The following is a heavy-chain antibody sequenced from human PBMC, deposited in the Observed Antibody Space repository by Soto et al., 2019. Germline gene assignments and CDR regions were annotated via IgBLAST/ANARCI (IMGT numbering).Heavy chain of an antibody. J-gene: IGHJ3*02. CDR3: ARDYSSSSYDAFDI. CDR2: MNPNSGNT. CDR1: GYTFTGYD. Sequence: ASVKVSCKASGYTFTGYDINWVRQATGQGLEWMGWMNPNSGNTGYAQKFQGRVTMTRNTSISTAYMELSSLRSEDTAVYYCARDYSSSSYDAFDIWGQGTMVTVSS. D-gene: IGHD6-13*01. V-gene: IGHV1-8*01.